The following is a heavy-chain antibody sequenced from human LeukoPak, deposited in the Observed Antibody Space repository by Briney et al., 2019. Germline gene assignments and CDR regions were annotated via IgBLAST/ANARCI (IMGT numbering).Heavy chain of an antibody. CDR3: ARSLAMATAYFDY. CDR1: GFTVSSNS. J-gene: IGHJ4*02. V-gene: IGHV3-66*01. Sequence: GGSLRLSCAASGFTVSSNSVSWVRQAPGKGLEWVSVIYSGGSKYYTDSVKGRFIISRDNSKNTLYLQMNSLRAEDTAVYYCARSLAMATAYFDYWGQGTLVTVSS. CDR2: IYSGGSK. D-gene: IGHD5-24*01.